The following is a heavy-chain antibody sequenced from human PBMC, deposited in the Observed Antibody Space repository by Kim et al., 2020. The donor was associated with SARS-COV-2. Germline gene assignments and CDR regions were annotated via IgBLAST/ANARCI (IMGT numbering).Heavy chain of an antibody. J-gene: IGHJ4*02. D-gene: IGHD3-22*01. CDR1: GYSFTSYW. V-gene: IGHV5-51*01. CDR3: ARPGTYYYDSSGYYGSDY. Sequence: GESLKISCKGSGYSFTSYWIGWVRQMPGKGLEWMGIIYPGDSDTRYSPSFQGQVTISADKSISTAYLQWSSLKASDTAMYYCARPGTYYYDSSGYYGSDYWGQGTLVTVSS. CDR2: IYPGDSDT.